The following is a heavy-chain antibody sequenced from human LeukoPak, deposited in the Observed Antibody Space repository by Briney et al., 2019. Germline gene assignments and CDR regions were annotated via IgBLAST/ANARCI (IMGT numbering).Heavy chain of an antibody. CDR1: GYSFTSYW. V-gene: IGHV5-51*01. Sequence: GESLKISCKCSGYSFTSYWIGWVRQMPGKGLEWMGIIYPGDSDTRYSPSFQGQVTISVDKSISTAYLQWSSLKASDTAIYYCATPGATGKSKGAFDFWGQGTAVTVSS. J-gene: IGHJ3*01. CDR2: IYPGDSDT. CDR3: ATPGATGKSKGAFDF. D-gene: IGHD1-1*01.